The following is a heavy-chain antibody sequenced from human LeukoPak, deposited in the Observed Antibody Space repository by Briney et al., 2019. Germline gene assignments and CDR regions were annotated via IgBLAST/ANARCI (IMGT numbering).Heavy chain of an antibody. CDR3: VKDAGDY. V-gene: IGHV3-23*01. CDR1: GLTFTGSA. Sequence: GGSLRLSCATSGLTFTGSAMSWVRQAPGKGLEWVSAISGSGDNTYYADSVKGRFTISRDNSKKTLYLQMDSLRVEDTAVYFCVKDAGDYWGQGTLVTVSS. CDR2: ISGSGDNT. J-gene: IGHJ4*02.